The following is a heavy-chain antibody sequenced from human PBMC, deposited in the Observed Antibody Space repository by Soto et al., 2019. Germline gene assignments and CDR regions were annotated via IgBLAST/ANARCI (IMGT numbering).Heavy chain of an antibody. CDR2: TRNKANSYTT. D-gene: IGHD3-22*01. CDR1: GFTFNDHY. Sequence: EVQLVESGGGLVQPGGSLRLSCAASGFTFNDHYMDWVRQAPGKGLEWVGRTRNKANSYTTEYAASVKGRFTISRDDSKNSLYLQMNSLKTEDTAVYYCARVLNYYDSSGGSVWGQGTMVTVSS. J-gene: IGHJ3*01. CDR3: ARVLNYYDSSGGSV. V-gene: IGHV3-72*01.